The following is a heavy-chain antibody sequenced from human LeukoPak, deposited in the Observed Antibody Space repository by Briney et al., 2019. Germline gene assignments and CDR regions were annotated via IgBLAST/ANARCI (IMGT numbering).Heavy chain of an antibody. CDR3: AREGLDY. CDR2: MNPNSGNT. J-gene: IGHJ4*02. CDR1: GYTFTSYD. V-gene: IGHV1-8*03. Sequence: ASVKVSCKASGYTFTSYDINWVRQATGQGLEWMGWMNPNSGNTGYAQKFQGRVTITWDTSMSTACMELSSLRSEDTAVYYCAREGLDYWGQGTLVTVSS.